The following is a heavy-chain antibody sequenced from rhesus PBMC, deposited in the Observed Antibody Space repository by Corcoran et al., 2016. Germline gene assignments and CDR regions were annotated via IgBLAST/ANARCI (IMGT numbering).Heavy chain of an antibody. CDR1: GYPFTELS. CDR2: GEPEDGEA. CDR3: AREGIQWVQVFDY. Sequence: VPLVQSGADVKKPGASVQLSCKASGYPFTELSIHWVRPAPGKGLEWMGSGEPEDGEADYAQKFQDRVTITADTSTDTAYMELSSLRSEDTAVYYCAREGIQWVQVFDYWGQGVLVTVSS. V-gene: IGHV1-111*02. D-gene: IGHD5-24*01. J-gene: IGHJ4*01.